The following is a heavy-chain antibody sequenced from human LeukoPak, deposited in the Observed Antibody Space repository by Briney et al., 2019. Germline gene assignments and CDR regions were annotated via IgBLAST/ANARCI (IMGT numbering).Heavy chain of an antibody. CDR1: GGSISSYY. J-gene: IGHJ4*02. V-gene: IGHV4-59*08. CDR3: ARHYSSSSPFDY. Sequence: SETLSLTCTVSGGSISSYYWSWIRQPPGKGLEWIGYIYYSGSTNYNPSLKSRVTISVDTSKNQFSLKLSSVTAADTAVYYCARHYSSSSPFDYWGQGTLVTVSS. D-gene: IGHD6-6*01. CDR2: IYYSGST.